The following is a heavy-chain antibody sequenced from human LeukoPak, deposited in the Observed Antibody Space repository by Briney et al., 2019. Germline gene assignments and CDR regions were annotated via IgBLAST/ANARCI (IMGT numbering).Heavy chain of an antibody. J-gene: IGHJ6*03. CDR1: GFTFSSFG. CDR2: ISYDGSNK. Sequence: GGSLRLSCAASGFTFSSFGMHWVRQAPGKGLEWVAIISYDGSNKYYADSGKGRFTISRDNSKNTLYLQMNSLRAEDTAVYYCARDGSVVVPAAIYYYYYMDVWGKGTTVTVSS. D-gene: IGHD2-2*02. V-gene: IGHV3-30*03. CDR3: ARDGSVVVPAAIYYYYYMDV.